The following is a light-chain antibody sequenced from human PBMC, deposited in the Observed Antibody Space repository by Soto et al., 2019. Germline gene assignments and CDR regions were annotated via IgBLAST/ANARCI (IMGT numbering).Light chain of an antibody. J-gene: IGKJ3*01. Sequence: DIQMTQSPSSLSASVGDRATITCRASQSISSYLNWYQQKPGKAPKLLIYAASSLQSGVPSRFRRSGSATDFTLTISSLQPEDFATYYCQQSYSTLTFGPGTKVDI. V-gene: IGKV1-39*01. CDR3: QQSYSTLT. CDR2: AAS. CDR1: QSISSY.